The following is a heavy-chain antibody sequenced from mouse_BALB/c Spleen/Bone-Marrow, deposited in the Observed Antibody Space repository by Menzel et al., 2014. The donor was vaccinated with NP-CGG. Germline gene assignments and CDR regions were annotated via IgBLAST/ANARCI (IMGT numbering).Heavy chain of an antibody. Sequence: QVQLQQSGAEFVMPGASVKMSCKASGYTFTDKWMHWVKQRPGQGLEWIGAIDTSDSYINYNQKFKGKASLTVDASSRTAYMHLSSLTSDDSAVYYCARGGHDFSLDYWGQGTSVIVSS. CDR3: ARGGHDFSLDY. J-gene: IGHJ4*01. V-gene: IGHV1-69*01. CDR2: IDTSDSYI. CDR1: GYTFTDKW. D-gene: IGHD2-4*01.